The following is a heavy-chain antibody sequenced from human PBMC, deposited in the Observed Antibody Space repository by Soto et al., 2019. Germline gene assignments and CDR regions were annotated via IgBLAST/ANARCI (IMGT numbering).Heavy chain of an antibody. Sequence: ASVKVSCKASGYTFITYDINWVRQATGQGLEWMGWMNPSNGNAGYAQKFQGRLTMTRNTSISTAYMELSSLRSDDTAVYYCASGGSYYGHDAFDIWGQGTMVTVSS. J-gene: IGHJ3*02. CDR1: GYTFITYD. CDR2: MNPSNGNA. V-gene: IGHV1-8*01. D-gene: IGHD1-26*01. CDR3: ASGGSYYGHDAFDI.